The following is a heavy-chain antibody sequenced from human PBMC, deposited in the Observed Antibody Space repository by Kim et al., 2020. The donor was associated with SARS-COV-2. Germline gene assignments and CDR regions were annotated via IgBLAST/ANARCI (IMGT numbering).Heavy chain of an antibody. Sequence: SETLSLTCTVSGGSIRSYFWSWIRQPAGKGLEWIGRIYTSGNTNYNPSLKSRVSMSVDTSKNQISLTLTSVTAADTAVXYCGRDGDDFSDYRGKYYGMDVWXQGTXVTVSS. J-gene: IGHJ6*01. V-gene: IGHV4-4*07. D-gene: IGHD4-17*01. CDR3: GRDGDDFSDYRGKYYGMDV. CDR2: IYTSGNT. CDR1: GGSIRSYF.